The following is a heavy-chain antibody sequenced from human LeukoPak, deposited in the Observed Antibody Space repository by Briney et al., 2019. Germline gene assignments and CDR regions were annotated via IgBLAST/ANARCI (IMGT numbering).Heavy chain of an antibody. Sequence: GASVKVSCKASGGTFSSYAISWVRQAPGQGLEWMGRIIPILGIANYAQKFQGRVTITADKSTSTAYMELSSLRSEDTAVYYCAKDNSPVSTVTFDYWGQGTLVTVSS. J-gene: IGHJ4*02. D-gene: IGHD4-11*01. V-gene: IGHV1-69*04. CDR3: AKDNSPVSTVTFDY. CDR1: GGTFSSYA. CDR2: IIPILGIA.